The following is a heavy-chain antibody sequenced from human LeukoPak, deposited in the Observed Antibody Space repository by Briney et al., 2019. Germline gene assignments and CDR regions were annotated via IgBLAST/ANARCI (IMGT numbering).Heavy chain of an antibody. V-gene: IGHV1-69*04. J-gene: IGHJ3*02. Sequence: SVKVSCKASGGAFSSYTISWVRQAPGQGLEWMGRIIPILGIANYAQKFQGRVTITADKSTSTAYMELSSLRSEDTAVYYCARDLWDIVVVPAAEIWGQGTMVTVSS. CDR2: IIPILGIA. D-gene: IGHD2-2*01. CDR3: ARDLWDIVVVPAAEI. CDR1: GGAFSSYT.